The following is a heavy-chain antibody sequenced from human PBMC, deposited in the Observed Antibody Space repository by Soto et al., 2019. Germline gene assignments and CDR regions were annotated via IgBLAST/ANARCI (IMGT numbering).Heavy chain of an antibody. Sequence: SETLSLTCTVSGGSISSYYWSWIRQPPGKGLEWIGYIYHSGSTNYNPSLKSRVTISVDTSKNQFSLKLSSVTAADTAVYYCARARGMYDLPYFYYYYMDVWAKGTTVTVSS. CDR2: IYHSGST. J-gene: IGHJ6*03. V-gene: IGHV4-59*01. CDR3: ARARGMYDLPYFYYYYMDV. CDR1: GGSISSYY. D-gene: IGHD2-8*01.